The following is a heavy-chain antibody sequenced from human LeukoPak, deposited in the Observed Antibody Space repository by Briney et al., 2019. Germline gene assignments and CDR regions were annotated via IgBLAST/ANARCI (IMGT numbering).Heavy chain of an antibody. J-gene: IGHJ4*02. CDR1: GFTVSSNY. V-gene: IGHV3-53*01. Sequence: GGSLRLSCAASGFTVSSNYMSWVRQAPGKGLEWVSVIYSGGGTYYADSVKGRFTISRDSSKNTLYLQMNSLRAEDTAVHYCAREGYGDYSFDYWGQGTLVTVSS. CDR3: AREGYGDYSFDY. D-gene: IGHD4-17*01. CDR2: IYSGGGT.